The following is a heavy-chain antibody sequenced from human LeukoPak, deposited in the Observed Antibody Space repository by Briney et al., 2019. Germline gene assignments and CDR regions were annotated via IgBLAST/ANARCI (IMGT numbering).Heavy chain of an antibody. Sequence: SETLSLTCTVSGGSISSYYWSWIRQPAGKGLEWIGRIYTSGSTNYNPSLKSRVTMSVDTSKNQFSLKLSSVTAADTAVYYCARVLTYDSSGAAAFDIWGQGTMVTVSS. V-gene: IGHV4-4*07. CDR3: ARVLTYDSSGAAAFDI. J-gene: IGHJ3*02. CDR2: IYTSGST. D-gene: IGHD3-22*01. CDR1: GGSISSYY.